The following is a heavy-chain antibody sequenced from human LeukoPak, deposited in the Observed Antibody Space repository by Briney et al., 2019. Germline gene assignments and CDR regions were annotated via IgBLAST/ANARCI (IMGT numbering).Heavy chain of an antibody. J-gene: IGHJ4*02. V-gene: IGHV3-30*18. Sequence: GRSLRLSCAASGFTFSSYGMHWVRQAPGKGLEWVAVISYDGSNKYYADSVKGRFTISRDNSKNTLYLQMNSLRAEDTAVYYCAKDAHYDSSGYYPPVDYWGQGTLVTVSS. CDR2: ISYDGSNK. D-gene: IGHD3-22*01. CDR1: GFTFSSYG. CDR3: AKDAHYDSSGYYPPVDY.